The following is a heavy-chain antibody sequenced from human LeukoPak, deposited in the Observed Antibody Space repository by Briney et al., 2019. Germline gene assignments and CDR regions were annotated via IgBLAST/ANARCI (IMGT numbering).Heavy chain of an antibody. J-gene: IGHJ4*02. D-gene: IGHD4-23*01. V-gene: IGHV4-59*01. CDR2: IYYSGST. CDR1: GGSISSYY. Sequence: SETLSLTCTVSGGSISSYYWSWIRQPPGKGLEWIGYIYYSGSTNYNPSLKSRVTISVDTSKNQFSLKLSSVTAADTAVYYCARHGYGGNVDYWGQGILVTVSS. CDR3: ARHGYGGNVDY.